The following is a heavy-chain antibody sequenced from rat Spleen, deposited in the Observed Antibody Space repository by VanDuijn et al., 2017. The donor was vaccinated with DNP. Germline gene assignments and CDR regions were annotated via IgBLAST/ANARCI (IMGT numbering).Heavy chain of an antibody. Sequence: EVQLVESGGGLVQPGRSLKLSCAASGFSFSDYYMAWVRQAPTKGLEWVASISIGGSNTYYRDSVKGRFTISRDNAKTTLYLQMDSLRSEETATYYCARQDYSTYKAFFDYWGQGVMVTVSS. J-gene: IGHJ2*01. D-gene: IGHD1-2*01. CDR2: ISIGGSNT. CDR3: ARQDYSTYKAFFDY. V-gene: IGHV5S11*01. CDR1: GFSFSDYY.